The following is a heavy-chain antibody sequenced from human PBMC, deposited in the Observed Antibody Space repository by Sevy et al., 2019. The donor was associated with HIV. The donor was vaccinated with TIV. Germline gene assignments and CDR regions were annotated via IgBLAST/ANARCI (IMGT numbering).Heavy chain of an antibody. J-gene: IGHJ6*02. CDR3: AKDFTVYNGMDV. CDR2: ISYHGRDK. V-gene: IGHV3-30*18. CDR1: GITFSTSG. Sequence: GGSLRLSCVVSGITFSTSGMHWVRQAPGKGLEWVAVISYHGRDKFYADSVKGRSTIARDNSKSILYLQMISLRAEDTAVYYCAKDFTVYNGMDVWGQGTMVTVSS.